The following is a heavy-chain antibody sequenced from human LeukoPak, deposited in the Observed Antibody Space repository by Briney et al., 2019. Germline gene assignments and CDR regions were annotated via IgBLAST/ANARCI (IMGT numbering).Heavy chain of an antibody. CDR3: ASTPHKWLVPEYFQH. CDR1: GGSISSGGYY. Sequence: SETLSLTCTVSGGSISSGGYYWSWIRQHPGKGLEWIGYIYYSGSTYYNPSLKSRVTISVDTSKNQFSLKLSSVTAADTAVYYCASTPHKWLVPEYFQHWGQGTLVTVSS. CDR2: IYYSGST. V-gene: IGHV4-31*03. D-gene: IGHD6-19*01. J-gene: IGHJ1*01.